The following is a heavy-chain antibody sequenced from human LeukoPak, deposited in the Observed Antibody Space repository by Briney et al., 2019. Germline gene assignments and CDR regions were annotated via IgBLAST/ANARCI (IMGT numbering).Heavy chain of an antibody. CDR3: AQASLRFSDWSPDS. CDR2: ISGSSGRP. CDR1: GFNVSSYA. V-gene: IGHV3-23*01. D-gene: IGHD3-9*01. J-gene: IGHJ4*02. Sequence: GGSLRLSCAASGFNVSSYAVSWVRQAPGKGLEWVSTISGSSGRPYYADSVRGRFTSSRDSSKNTLSLQMNSLRAEDTAVYYCAQASLRFSDWSPDSWGQGTLVTVSS.